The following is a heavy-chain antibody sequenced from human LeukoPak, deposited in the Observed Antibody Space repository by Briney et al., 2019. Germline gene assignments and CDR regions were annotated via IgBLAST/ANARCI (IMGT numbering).Heavy chain of an antibody. D-gene: IGHD6-13*01. CDR1: GFTFSNYW. Sequence: GSLRLPCAASGFTFSNYWMSWVRQAPGKGLEWVANIKDDGSGKYYVDSLKGRFTISRDNAKNSLYLQMNSLRAEDTAVYYCARVGYSSSWSPSDYWGQGALVTVSS. J-gene: IGHJ4*02. CDR3: ARVGYSSSWSPSDY. CDR2: IKDDGSGK. V-gene: IGHV3-7*01.